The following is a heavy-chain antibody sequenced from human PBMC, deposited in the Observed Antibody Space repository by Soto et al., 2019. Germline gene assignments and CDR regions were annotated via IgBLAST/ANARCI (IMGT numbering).Heavy chain of an antibody. Sequence: QVQLVESGGGVVQPGRSLRLSCAASGFTFSSYGMHWVRQAPGKGLEWVAVISYDGSKKSYAEAVKGRLTISRDNYKNTLNLQMNSLRADDTDIYYCPKDPEYNSSPWYYFDYWGQGTLVTVSS. J-gene: IGHJ4*02. D-gene: IGHD6-6*01. CDR2: ISYDGSKK. V-gene: IGHV3-30*18. CDR3: PKDPEYNSSPWYYFDY. CDR1: GFTFSSYG.